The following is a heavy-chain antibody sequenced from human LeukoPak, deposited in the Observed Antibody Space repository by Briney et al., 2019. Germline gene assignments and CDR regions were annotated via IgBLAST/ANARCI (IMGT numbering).Heavy chain of an antibody. CDR3: AREGVRVVDLDY. V-gene: IGHV3-21*01. J-gene: IGHJ4*02. CDR1: GFTFNNYN. CDR2: ITSSGTYI. Sequence: GGSLRLSCATSGFTFNNYNMNWVRQAPGRALEWVSSITSSGTYIFYADSVKGRFTISRDNAKNTLYLQMNSLRAEDTAVYYCAREGVRVVDLDYWGQGILVTVSS. D-gene: IGHD3-3*01.